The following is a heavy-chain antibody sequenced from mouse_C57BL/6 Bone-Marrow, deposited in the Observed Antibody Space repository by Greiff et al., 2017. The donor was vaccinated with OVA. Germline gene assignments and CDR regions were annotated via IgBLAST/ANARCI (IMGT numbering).Heavy chain of an antibody. CDR1: GFTFSSYT. Sequence: EVHLVESGGGLVKPGGSLKLSCAASGFTFSSYTMSWVRQTPEKRLEWVATISGGGGNTYYPDSVKGRFTISRDNAKNTLYLQMSSLRSEDTALYYCARITSAMDYWGQGTSVTVSS. CDR2: ISGGGGNT. CDR3: ARITSAMDY. V-gene: IGHV5-9*01. D-gene: IGHD2-4*01. J-gene: IGHJ4*01.